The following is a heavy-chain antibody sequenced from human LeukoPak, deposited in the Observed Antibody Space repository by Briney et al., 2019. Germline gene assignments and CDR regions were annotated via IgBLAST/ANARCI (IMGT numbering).Heavy chain of an antibody. J-gene: IGHJ5*02. Sequence: SETLSLTCAVYGGSFSGYYWSWIRQPPGKGLEWIGEINHSGSTNYNPSLKSRVTISVDTSKNQFSLKLSSVTAADTAVYYCARVGGTIFGPWGQGTLVTVSS. D-gene: IGHD3-9*01. CDR2: INHSGST. CDR3: ARVGGTIFGP. V-gene: IGHV4-34*01. CDR1: GGSFSGYY.